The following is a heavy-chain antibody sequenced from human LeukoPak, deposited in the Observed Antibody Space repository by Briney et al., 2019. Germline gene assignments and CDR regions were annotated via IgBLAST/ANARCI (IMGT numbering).Heavy chain of an antibody. CDR1: GYTFTSYG. J-gene: IGHJ4*02. CDR2: ISAYNGNT. Sequence: ASVKVSCKASGYTFTSYGISWVRQAPGQGLEWMGWISAYNGNTNYAQKLQGRVTMTTDTSTSTAYMELRSLRSDDTAVYYCARESGYSGYDTHPIDYWGQGTLVTVSS. V-gene: IGHV1-18*01. CDR3: ARESGYSGYDTHPIDY. D-gene: IGHD5-12*01.